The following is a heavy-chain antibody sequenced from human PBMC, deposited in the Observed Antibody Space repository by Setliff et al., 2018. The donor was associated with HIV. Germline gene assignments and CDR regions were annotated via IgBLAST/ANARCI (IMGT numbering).Heavy chain of an antibody. CDR1: GASIKDYY. D-gene: IGHD1-1*01. CDR3: ARWGEPTIQAFDV. CDR2: AHHSGVT. Sequence: PSETLSLTCTVSGASIKDYYWNWIRQLPGKGLEWIGFAHHSGVTSYNPSLHSRVIIAVDTSRNQFSLRVNSITAADTALYYCARWGEPTIQAFDVWGLGTMVTVSS. V-gene: IGHV4-59*08. J-gene: IGHJ3*01.